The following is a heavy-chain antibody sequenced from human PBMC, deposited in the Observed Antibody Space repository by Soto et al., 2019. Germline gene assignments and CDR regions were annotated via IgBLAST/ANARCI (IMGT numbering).Heavy chain of an antibody. D-gene: IGHD2-15*01. CDR2: ISAYNGNT. V-gene: IGHV1-18*04. Sequence: ASVKVYCKASGNTFTSYGISLVRQAPGQGLEWMGWISAYNGNTNYAQKLQGRVTMITGTSTSTAYMELRSLRSDDTAVYYCASCSGRDAFDIWGQGTMVTVSS. CDR3: ASCSGRDAFDI. CDR1: GNTFTSYG. J-gene: IGHJ3*02.